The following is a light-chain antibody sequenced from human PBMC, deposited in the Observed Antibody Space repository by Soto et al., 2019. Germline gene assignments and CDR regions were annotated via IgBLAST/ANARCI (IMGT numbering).Light chain of an antibody. J-gene: IGKJ1*01. CDR2: GVS. CDR1: QSLTSSY. CDR3: HQRQSWPRT. V-gene: IGKV3-20*01. Sequence: EIVLTQSPGTLSLSPGETATLSCRASQSLTSSYLAWYQQRPGQAPSLLIYGVSSRATGVPARFSASGSGTDFTLTISDVQPEDFALYYCHQRQSWPRTFGQGTKVDIK.